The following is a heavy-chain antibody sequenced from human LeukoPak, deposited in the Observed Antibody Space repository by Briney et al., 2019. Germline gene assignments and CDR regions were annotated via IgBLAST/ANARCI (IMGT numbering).Heavy chain of an antibody. CDR2: ISRTGGAL. CDR3: AMGSTDYFYYMDV. J-gene: IGHJ6*03. D-gene: IGHD2-21*02. V-gene: IGHV3-23*01. CDR1: GFTLNTYN. Sequence: GGSLRLSCAVSGFTLNTYNMHWVRQAPGKGLEWVSAISRTGGALYYADSVMGRFTISRDDPKNTLYLQMDNLRADDTAVYYCAMGSTDYFYYMDVWGKGTTVTVSS.